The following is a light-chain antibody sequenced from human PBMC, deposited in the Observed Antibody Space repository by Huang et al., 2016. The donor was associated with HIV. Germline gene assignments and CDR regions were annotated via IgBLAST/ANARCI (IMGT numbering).Light chain of an antibody. Sequence: DVVLTQSPLSLPVTLGQPASISCRSSQSLIYSDGNTYLNWFHQRQGQAPRRLIYKVSNRDSCGPYRFSGSGSGTDFTLKISRVEAEDVGVYFCMQGTHSPPGTFGQGTKVDIK. CDR3: MQGTHSPPGT. J-gene: IGKJ1*01. V-gene: IGKV2-30*01. CDR2: KVS. CDR1: QSLIYSDGNTY.